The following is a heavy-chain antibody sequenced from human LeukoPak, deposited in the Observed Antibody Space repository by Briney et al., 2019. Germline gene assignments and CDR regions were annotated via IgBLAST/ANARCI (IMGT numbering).Heavy chain of an antibody. CDR1: GFTFSNYA. V-gene: IGHV3-23*01. D-gene: IGHD6-13*01. CDR3: AKAVIAAAGTAPTFDY. J-gene: IGHJ4*02. CDR2: ISGSGGST. Sequence: AGGSLRLSCVASGFTFSNYAMSWVRQTPGKGLEWVSSISGSGGSTYYADPVKGRFTLSRDNSKNTLYLQMNSLRAEDTAVYYCAKAVIAAAGTAPTFDYWGQGTLVTVSS.